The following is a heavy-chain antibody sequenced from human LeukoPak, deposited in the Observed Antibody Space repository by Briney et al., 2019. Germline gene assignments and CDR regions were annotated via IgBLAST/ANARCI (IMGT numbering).Heavy chain of an antibody. CDR2: ISSSSSTI. D-gene: IGHD1-26*01. Sequence: GGSLRLSCAASGFTFSSYSTNWVRQAPGKGLEWVSYISSSSSTIYYADSVKGRFTISRDNAKNSLYLQMNSLRDEDTAVYYCARRLKSGSYYEFQVPPTGFDYWGQGTLVTVSS. CDR3: ARRLKSGSYYEFQVPPTGFDY. V-gene: IGHV3-48*02. CDR1: GFTFSSYS. J-gene: IGHJ4*02.